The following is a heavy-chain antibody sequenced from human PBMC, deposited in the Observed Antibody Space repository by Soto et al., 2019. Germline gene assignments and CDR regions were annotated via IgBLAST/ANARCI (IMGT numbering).Heavy chain of an antibody. CDR2: IGTAGDT. Sequence: GGSLRLSCAGSGFTFSRFAMSWVRQVPGKGLEWVSAIGTAGDTNYAGSVKGRFTISRENAKHSLYLQMNSLRAGDTAIYFCARAIGPTLFDYWGQGTLLTVSS. J-gene: IGHJ4*02. CDR3: ARAIGPTLFDY. V-gene: IGHV3-13*04. CDR1: GFTFSRFA. D-gene: IGHD3-22*01.